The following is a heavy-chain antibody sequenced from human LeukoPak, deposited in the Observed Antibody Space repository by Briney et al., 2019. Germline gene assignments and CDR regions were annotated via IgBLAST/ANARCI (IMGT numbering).Heavy chain of an antibody. D-gene: IGHD3-22*01. CDR2: IKQDGSEK. CDR3: AKDHITMIVAS. V-gene: IGHV3-7*03. J-gene: IGHJ4*02. Sequence: GGSLRLSCAASGFTFSSYWMSWVRQAPGKGLEWVANIKQDGSEKYYADSVKGRFTISRDNSKNTLYLQMNSLRAEDTAVYYCAKDHITMIVASWGQGTLVTVSS. CDR1: GFTFSSYW.